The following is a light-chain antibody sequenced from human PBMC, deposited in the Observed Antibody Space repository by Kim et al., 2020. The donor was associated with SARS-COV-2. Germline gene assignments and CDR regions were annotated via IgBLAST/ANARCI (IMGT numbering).Light chain of an antibody. V-gene: IGKV3-11*01. J-gene: IGKJ1*01. Sequence: DIVLTQSPATLSLSPEDRATLSCRASQSVTKYLAWYQHKPGQTPRLLIYDASNRATGIPARFSGSGSGTDFTLTISSLEPEDFAVYYCQQRSHWPRTFGQGTKVDIK. CDR2: DAS. CDR3: QQRSHWPRT. CDR1: QSVTKY.